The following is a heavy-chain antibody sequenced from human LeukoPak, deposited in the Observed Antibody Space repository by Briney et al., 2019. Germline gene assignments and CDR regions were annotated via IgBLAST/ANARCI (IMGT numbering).Heavy chain of an antibody. CDR3: ARGFRGDNFDY. J-gene: IGHJ4*02. V-gene: IGHV4-4*07. Sequence: SETLSLTYTVSGGSISSYYWSWIRQPAGKGLEWIGRIYTSGSTNYNPSLKSRVTISVDTSKNQFSLKLSSATAADTAVYFCARGFRGDNFDYWGQGTLVTVSS. CDR1: GGSISSYY. D-gene: IGHD7-27*01. CDR2: IYTSGST.